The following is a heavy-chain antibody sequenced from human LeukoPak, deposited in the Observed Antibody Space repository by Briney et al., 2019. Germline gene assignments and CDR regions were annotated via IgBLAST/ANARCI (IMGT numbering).Heavy chain of an antibody. J-gene: IGHJ5*02. V-gene: IGHV1-46*01. CDR1: GYTFTSYY. D-gene: IGHD3-3*01. Sequence: ASVKVSCRASGYTFTSYYMHWVRQAPGQGLEGMGIINPSSGTTRYAQKFQGRVTLTRVTSTRTVYMDLSSLGSEDTAVYYCARDSDFQNWFDPWGQGTLVTVSS. CDR3: ARDSDFQNWFDP. CDR2: INPSSGTT.